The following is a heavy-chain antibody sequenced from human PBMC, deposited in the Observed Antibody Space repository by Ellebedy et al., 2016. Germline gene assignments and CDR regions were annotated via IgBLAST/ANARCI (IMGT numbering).Heavy chain of an antibody. D-gene: IGHD1-7*01. CDR1: EFTFSSYW. CDR3: TRVLDGNYGRTDY. J-gene: IGHJ4*02. Sequence: GESLKISXAASEFTFSSYWMHCVRQVPGKGLVWVSRITGDGRTTNYADSVKGRFIISRDNAKNTLYLQMNSLRGEDTAVYFCTRVLDGNYGRTDYWGQGTLVTVSS. CDR2: ITGDGRTT. V-gene: IGHV3-74*01.